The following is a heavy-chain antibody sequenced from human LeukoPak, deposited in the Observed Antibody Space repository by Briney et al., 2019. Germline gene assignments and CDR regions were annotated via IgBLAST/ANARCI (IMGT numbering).Heavy chain of an antibody. V-gene: IGHV4-59*08. CDR3: ARQRNLYDYGGNSDFDY. J-gene: IGHJ4*02. Sequence: PSETLSLTCTVSGGSISSYYWSWIRQPPGKGLERIGYIYYSGCTNYNPSLKSRVTISVDTSKNQFSLKLSSVTAADTAVYYCARQRNLYDYGGNSDFDYWGQGTLVTVSS. D-gene: IGHD4-17*01. CDR2: IYYSGCT. CDR1: GGSISSYY.